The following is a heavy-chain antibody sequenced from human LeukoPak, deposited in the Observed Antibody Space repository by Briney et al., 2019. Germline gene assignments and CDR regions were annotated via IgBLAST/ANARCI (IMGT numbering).Heavy chain of an antibody. V-gene: IGHV1-18*01. J-gene: IGHJ4*02. Sequence: ASVKVSCKAFGYTFSRYGVSWVRQAPGQGLEWMGWISGYNGNTYYTQKFQGRVTMTTDTSTSTAYMDLRSLRSDDTAVFYCARVAPHRRLTSGWYYFDYWGQGTLVTVSS. CDR2: ISGYNGNT. CDR3: ARVAPHRRLTSGWYYFDY. D-gene: IGHD6-19*01. CDR1: GYTFSRYG.